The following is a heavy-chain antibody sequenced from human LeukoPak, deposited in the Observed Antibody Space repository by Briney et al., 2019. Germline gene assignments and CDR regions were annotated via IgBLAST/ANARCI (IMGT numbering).Heavy chain of an antibody. CDR1: GFTFSSYA. Sequence: GGSLRLSCAASGFTFSSYAMSWVRQAPGKGLEWVSAISGSGGSTYYADSVKGRFTISRDNSKNTLYLQMNSLRAEDTAVYYCAKDQRMHIMVVTAPYYFDYWGQGTLVTVSS. D-gene: IGHD2-21*02. V-gene: IGHV3-23*01. CDR2: ISGSGGST. J-gene: IGHJ4*02. CDR3: AKDQRMHIMVVTAPYYFDY.